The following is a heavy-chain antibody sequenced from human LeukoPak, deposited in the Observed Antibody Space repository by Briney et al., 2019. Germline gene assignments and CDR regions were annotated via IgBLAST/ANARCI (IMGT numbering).Heavy chain of an antibody. Sequence: PGRSLRLSCAASGFTFSSYAMHWVRQAPGKGLEWVAVISYDGSNKYYADSVKGRFTISRDNSKNTLYLQMNSLRAEDTAVYYCARDWGPYYMDVWGKGTTVTVSS. CDR1: GFTFSSYA. CDR3: ARDWGPYYMDV. CDR2: ISYDGSNK. D-gene: IGHD3-16*01. V-gene: IGHV3-30-3*01. J-gene: IGHJ6*03.